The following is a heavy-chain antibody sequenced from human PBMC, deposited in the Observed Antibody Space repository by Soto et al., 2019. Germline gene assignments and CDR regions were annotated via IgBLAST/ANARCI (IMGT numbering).Heavy chain of an antibody. D-gene: IGHD6-19*01. CDR1: GFIFRNHV. J-gene: IGHJ4*02. CDR3: ARDRGYNTGWYGGALDF. CDR2: IDNSGDGS. Sequence: EVQLLESGGGLVQPGGSLRLSCVASGFIFRNHVLNWVRQAPGKGLEWVSAIDNSGDGSFYADSVKGRFIISRDNSKDTVFLHMNNLRPEDTAFYYCARDRGYNTGWYGGALDFWGQGTLVTVSS. V-gene: IGHV3-23*01.